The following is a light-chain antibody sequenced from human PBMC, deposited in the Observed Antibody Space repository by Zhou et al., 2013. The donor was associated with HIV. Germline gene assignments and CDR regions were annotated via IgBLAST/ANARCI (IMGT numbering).Light chain of an antibody. V-gene: IGKV3-15*01. J-gene: IGKJ1*01. Sequence: EIVMTQSPATLSVSPGERATLSCRASQSVSSNLAWYQQKPGQAPRLLIYGASTRATGIPARFSGSGSGTDFTLTISRLEPEDFAVYFCQQYGDSPATFGQGTRVEVK. CDR3: QQYGDSPAT. CDR2: GAS. CDR1: QSVSSN.